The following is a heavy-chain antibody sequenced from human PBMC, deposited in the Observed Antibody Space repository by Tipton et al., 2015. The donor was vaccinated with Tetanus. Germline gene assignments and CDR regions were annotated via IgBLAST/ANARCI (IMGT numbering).Heavy chain of an antibody. CDR2: IYPGDSDT. J-gene: IGHJ4*02. V-gene: IGHV5-51*01. Sequence: QLVQSGGEVKKPGESLKISCKGSGYIFTNYWIGWVRQKPGKGLEWMGIIYPGDSDTRYSPSFQGQVTIAVDKSINTAYLQWSSLGASDTSVFYCARAHCTDGVCNFDFWGQGALVTVAS. CDR3: ARAHCTDGVCNFDF. CDR1: GYIFTNYW. D-gene: IGHD2-8*01.